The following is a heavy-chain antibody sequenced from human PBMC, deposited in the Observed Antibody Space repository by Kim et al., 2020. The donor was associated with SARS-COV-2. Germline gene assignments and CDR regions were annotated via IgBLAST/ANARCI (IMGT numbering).Heavy chain of an antibody. V-gene: IGHV3-30*18. CDR3: AKDFQGFWSGYFSYYFDY. CDR2: ISYDGSNK. Sequence: GGSLRLSCAASGFTFSSYGMHWVRQAPGKGLEWVAVISYDGSNKYYADSVKGRFTISRDNSKNTLYLQMNSLRAEDTAVYYCAKDFQGFWSGYFSYYFDYWGQGTLVTVSS. D-gene: IGHD3-3*01. J-gene: IGHJ4*02. CDR1: GFTFSSYG.